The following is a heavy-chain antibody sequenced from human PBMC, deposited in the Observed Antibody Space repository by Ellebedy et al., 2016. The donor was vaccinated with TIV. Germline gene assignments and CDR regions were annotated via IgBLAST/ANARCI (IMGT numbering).Heavy chain of an antibody. CDR2: ISYDGSNK. Sequence: GESLKISCAASGFTFSSYGMHWVRQAPGKGLEWVAVISYDGSNKYYADSVKGRFTISRDNSKNTLYLQMNSLRAEDTAVYYCASLSSSSGLLPGYWGQGTLVTVSS. CDR3: ASLSSSSGLLPGY. D-gene: IGHD6-19*01. J-gene: IGHJ4*02. CDR1: GFTFSSYG. V-gene: IGHV3-30*03.